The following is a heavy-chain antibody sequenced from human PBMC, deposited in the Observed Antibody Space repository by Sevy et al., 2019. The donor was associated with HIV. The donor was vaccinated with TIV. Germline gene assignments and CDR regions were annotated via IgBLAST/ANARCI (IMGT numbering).Heavy chain of an antibody. Sequence: GGSLRLSCAASGFTFSSYAMSWVRQAPGKGLEWVSAISGSGGSTYYADSVKGRFTISRDNSKNTLYLQMNSLRAEDTAVYYCAKDHGEGRYYYDSSGYSSWGQGTLVTVSS. D-gene: IGHD3-22*01. J-gene: IGHJ5*02. CDR3: AKDHGEGRYYYDSSGYSS. CDR1: GFTFSSYA. V-gene: IGHV3-23*01. CDR2: ISGSGGST.